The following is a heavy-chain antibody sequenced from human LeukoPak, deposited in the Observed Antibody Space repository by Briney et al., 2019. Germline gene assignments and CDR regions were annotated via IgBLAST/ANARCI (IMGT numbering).Heavy chain of an antibody. CDR2: IYYSGST. CDR1: GGSIRSGDYY. V-gene: IGHV4-39*07. J-gene: IGHJ5*02. Sequence: SGTLSLTCTVSGGSIRSGDYYWAWIRRPPGKGLEWIGTIYYSGSTYYSSSLKSRATISIDTSKNQFSLRLSSVTAADTAVYYCARDVARTVAIVSFCRRLDPWGQGTLVTVSS. CDR3: ARDVARTVAIVSFCRRLDP. D-gene: IGHD2-8*02.